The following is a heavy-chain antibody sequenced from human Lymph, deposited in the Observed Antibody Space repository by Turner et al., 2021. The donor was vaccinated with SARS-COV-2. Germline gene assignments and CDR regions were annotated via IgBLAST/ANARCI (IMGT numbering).Heavy chain of an antibody. CDR2: INPNSGGT. Sequence: QVQLVQSGAEVKNPGASVKVSFKASGYTFPAHYLHWVRQAPGQGLEWMGWINPNSGGTNYAQKFQGRVIMTRDTSISTAYMELSRLRSDDTAVYYCARDVERYNDFWSGYSGGYGLDVWGQGTTVTVSS. CDR3: ARDVERYNDFWSGYSGGYGLDV. J-gene: IGHJ6*02. CDR1: GYTFPAHY. D-gene: IGHD3-3*01. V-gene: IGHV1-2*02.